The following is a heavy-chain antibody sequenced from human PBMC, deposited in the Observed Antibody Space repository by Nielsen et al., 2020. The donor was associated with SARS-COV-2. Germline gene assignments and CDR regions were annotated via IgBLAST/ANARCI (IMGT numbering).Heavy chain of an antibody. J-gene: IGHJ4*02. V-gene: IGHV4-59*01. D-gene: IGHD6-19*01. CDR2: IYHSGSA. CDR1: GSSINSYY. CDR3: ARVSNSGWIFDY. Sequence: SETLSLTCTVSGSSINSYYWSWIRQPPGKGLEWIGFIYHSGSANYNPSLKSRVTISVDKSKNQFSLNLSSVTAADTAVYYCARVSNSGWIFDYWGQGIRITASS.